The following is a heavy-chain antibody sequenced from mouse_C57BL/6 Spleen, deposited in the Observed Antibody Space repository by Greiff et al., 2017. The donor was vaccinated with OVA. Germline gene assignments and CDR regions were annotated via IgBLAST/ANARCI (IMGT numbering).Heavy chain of an antibody. CDR2: IWGVGST. V-gene: IGHV2-6*01. CDR3: AIADSSGYPFAY. J-gene: IGHJ3*01. Sequence: VNVVESGPGLVAPSQSLSITCTVSGFSLTSYGVDWVRQSPGKGLEWLGVIWGVGSTNYNSALKSRMSISKDNSKSQVFLKMTSLHTYDTAMYYCAIADSSGYPFAYWGQGTLVTVSA. CDR1: GFSLTSYG. D-gene: IGHD3-2*02.